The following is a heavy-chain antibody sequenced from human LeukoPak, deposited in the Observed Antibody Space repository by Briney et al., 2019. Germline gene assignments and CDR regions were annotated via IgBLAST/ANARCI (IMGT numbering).Heavy chain of an antibody. D-gene: IGHD6-19*01. J-gene: IGHJ4*02. V-gene: IGHV3-23*01. CDR1: GFTFSNYA. Sequence: GSLRLSCTASGFTFSNYAMTWVRQAPGKGLEWVSGISGSGGTTYYVDSVKGRFTISRDNSKNTLYLQMNSLGAEDTAVFYCAKSTHISACYNSDCWGQGTLVTVSS. CDR2: ISGSGGTT. CDR3: AKSTHISACYNSDC.